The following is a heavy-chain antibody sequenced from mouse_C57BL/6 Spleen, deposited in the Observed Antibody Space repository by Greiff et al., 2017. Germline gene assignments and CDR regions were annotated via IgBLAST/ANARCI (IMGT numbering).Heavy chain of an antibody. V-gene: IGHV1-18*01. D-gene: IGHD1-1*01. Sequence: SGPELVKPGASVKIPCKASGYTFTDYNMDWVKQSHGKSLEWIGDINPNNGGTIYNQKFKGKATVTVDKSSSTAYMELRSLTSEDTAVDYCARTGYGSTPWFAYWGQGTLVTVSA. J-gene: IGHJ3*01. CDR1: GYTFTDYN. CDR2: INPNNGGT. CDR3: ARTGYGSTPWFAY.